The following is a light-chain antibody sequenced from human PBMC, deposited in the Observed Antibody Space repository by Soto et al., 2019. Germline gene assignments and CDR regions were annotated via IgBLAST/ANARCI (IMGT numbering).Light chain of an antibody. CDR2: DAS. J-gene: IGKJ1*01. V-gene: IGKV3-11*01. CDR1: ESLSSY. Sequence: EIVLTQSPATLSLSPGERATLSCRATESLSSYLAWYQQKPGQAPRLLIYDASNRATGIPARFSGSGSGIDFTLTISSLEPADFAIYYCQPRSNWPLTFGQGTKVDIK. CDR3: QPRSNWPLT.